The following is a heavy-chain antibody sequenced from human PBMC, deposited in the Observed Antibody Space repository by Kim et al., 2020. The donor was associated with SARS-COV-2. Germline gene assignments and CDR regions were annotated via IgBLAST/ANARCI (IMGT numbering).Heavy chain of an antibody. CDR3: ARVPRVGGFSGMDV. D-gene: IGHD2-15*01. Sequence: TPALRRRLTISVDTAKNQFSLKLSSVAAADTAVYYCARVPRVGGFSGMDVWGQGTTVTVSS. V-gene: IGHV4-34*01. J-gene: IGHJ6*02.